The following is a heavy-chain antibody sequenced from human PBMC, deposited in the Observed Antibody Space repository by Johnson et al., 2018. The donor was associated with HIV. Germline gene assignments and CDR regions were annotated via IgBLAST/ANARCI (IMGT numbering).Heavy chain of an antibody. V-gene: IGHV3-11*04. Sequence: QVQLVESGGGLVKPGGSLRLSCVASGFTFSDYYMSWIRQAPGKGLEWVSYISSSGTTIYSADSVQGRFTTSRDNAKNSLYLQMNSLRAEDSGIYYCARDATPWGGDYVGYAFDLWGQGTVVTVSS. CDR3: ARDATPWGGDYVGYAFDL. CDR1: GFTFSDYY. CDR2: ISSSGTTI. D-gene: IGHD4-17*01. J-gene: IGHJ3*01.